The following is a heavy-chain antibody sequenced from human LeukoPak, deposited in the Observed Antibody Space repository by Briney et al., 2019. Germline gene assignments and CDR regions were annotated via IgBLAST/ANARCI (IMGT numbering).Heavy chain of an antibody. D-gene: IGHD2-21*02. CDR2: IYYDGSDQ. J-gene: IGHJ4*02. CDR3: AKGARDWILRYYFDS. Sequence: PGGSLRLSCAASGFTFSNFGMHWVRQAPGKGLEWLAVIYYDGSDQSYADSVKGRFTIPRDNSKNTLYLQIGSLRVDDTAVYYCAKGARDWILRYYFDSWGQGTLVTVSS. V-gene: IGHV3-33*06. CDR1: GFTFSNFG.